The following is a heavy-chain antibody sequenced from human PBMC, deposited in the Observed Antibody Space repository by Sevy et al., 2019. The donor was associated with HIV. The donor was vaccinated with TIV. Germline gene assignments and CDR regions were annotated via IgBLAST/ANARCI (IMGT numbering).Heavy chain of an antibody. CDR3: TRVMSVAAAWFDP. Sequence: GGSLRLSCAASVFTFSSYWMNWVRQAPGKGLVWVSRINSDGSSTKYADSVKGRFTISRDNAKNTLYLQMNSLRAEDTAVYYCTRVMSVAAAWFDPWGQGTLVTVSS. J-gene: IGHJ5*02. V-gene: IGHV3-74*03. CDR1: VFTFSSYW. CDR2: INSDGSST. D-gene: IGHD6-13*01.